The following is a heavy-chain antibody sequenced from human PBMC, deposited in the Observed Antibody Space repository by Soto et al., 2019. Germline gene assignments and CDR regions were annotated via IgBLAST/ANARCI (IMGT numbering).Heavy chain of an antibody. Sequence: QVQLVQSGAEVKKPGASVKVSCKASGYTFTSYAMHWVRQAPGQRLEWMGWINAGNGNTKYSQKFQGRVTITRDTTASTAYMELSSLRYEDTAVYYCARDGATTHYYYYGMDVWGQGTTVTVSS. D-gene: IGHD5-12*01. J-gene: IGHJ6*02. CDR3: ARDGATTHYYYYGMDV. V-gene: IGHV1-3*01. CDR2: INAGNGNT. CDR1: GYTFTSYA.